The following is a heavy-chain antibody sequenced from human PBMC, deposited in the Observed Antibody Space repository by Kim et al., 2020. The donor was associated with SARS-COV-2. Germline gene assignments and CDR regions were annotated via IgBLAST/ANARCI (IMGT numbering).Heavy chain of an antibody. CDR1: GFTFSSCG. V-gene: IGHV3-33*01. CDR2: IWYDGSNK. J-gene: IGHJ5*02. Sequence: WGSLRLSCAASGFTFSSCGMHWVRHAPGKGLEWLAVIWYDGSNKYYADSVKGRFTISRDNSKNTLYLQMSCLRAEDTAVYYCARDQTGTTFWFDPWGQGTLVTVSS. D-gene: IGHD1-1*01. CDR3: ARDQTGTTFWFDP.